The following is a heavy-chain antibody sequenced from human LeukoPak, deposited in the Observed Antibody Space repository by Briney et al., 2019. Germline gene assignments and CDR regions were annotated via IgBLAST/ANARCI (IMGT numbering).Heavy chain of an antibody. V-gene: IGHV3-30*18. Sequence: PGGSLRLSCAASGFTFRTSWMHWVRQTPGKGLEWVAVISYDGSNKYYADSVKGRFTISRDNSKNTLYLQMNSLRAEDTCVYYCAKGSDYPDNWGQGTLVTVSS. CDR2: ISYDGSNK. J-gene: IGHJ4*02. CDR1: GFTFRTSW. CDR3: AKGSDYPDN.